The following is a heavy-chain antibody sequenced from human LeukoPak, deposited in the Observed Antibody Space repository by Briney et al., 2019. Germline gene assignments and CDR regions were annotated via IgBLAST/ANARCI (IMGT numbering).Heavy chain of an antibody. J-gene: IGHJ4*02. Sequence: GRALRLPCAASGFTFSSYGMHWVRQAPGKGLEWVAVIWYDGSNKYYADSVKGRFTISRDNSKNTLYLQMNSLRAEDTAVYYCARDCTNGVCYGTDFDYWGQGTLVTVSS. D-gene: IGHD2-8*01. CDR1: GFTFSSYG. CDR2: IWYDGSNK. V-gene: IGHV3-33*01. CDR3: ARDCTNGVCYGTDFDY.